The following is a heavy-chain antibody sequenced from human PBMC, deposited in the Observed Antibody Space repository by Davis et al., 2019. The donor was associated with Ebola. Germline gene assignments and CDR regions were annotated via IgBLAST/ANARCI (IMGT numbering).Heavy chain of an antibody. Sequence: PSETLSLTCTVSGGSISESNFFWSWIRQHPGKGLEWIAYIHFRGTPYYNPSLESRVSISVDTSKNQFPLNMNFVTAADTAMYYCAREVDYRGSSDAFDIWGQGTMVTVSS. V-gene: IGHV4-31*03. CDR2: IHFRGTP. CDR1: GGSISESNFF. CDR3: AREVDYRGSSDAFDI. D-gene: IGHD4-11*01. J-gene: IGHJ3*02.